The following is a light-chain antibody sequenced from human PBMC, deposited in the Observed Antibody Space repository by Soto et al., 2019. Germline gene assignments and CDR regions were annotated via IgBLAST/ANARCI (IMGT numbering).Light chain of an antibody. J-gene: IGLJ1*01. CDR3: CSYADNFFYV. Sequence: QSVLTQPRSVSGSPGQSVTISCTGTSSDVGAYNYVSWYQHHPGKAPKLIIYDVTQRPSGIPDRFSGSKSGNTASLTISGLQADDEADYHCCSYADNFFYVFGSGTKLTVL. CDR1: SSDVGAYNY. CDR2: DVT. V-gene: IGLV2-11*01.